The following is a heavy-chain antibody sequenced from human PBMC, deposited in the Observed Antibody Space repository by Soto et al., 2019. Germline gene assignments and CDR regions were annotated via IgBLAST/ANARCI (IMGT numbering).Heavy chain of an antibody. CDR2: ISSGGDNT. CDR3: AKDFDSYSSGRYGMDV. Sequence: GGSLRLSCAASVFTFSSHAMSWVRPAPGKGLEWVSTISSGGDNTYSADSVKGRLTISRDNSKNTLYLQMNSLRAEDTAVYYCAKDFDSYSSGRYGMDVWGQGTTVTVSS. V-gene: IGHV3-23*01. J-gene: IGHJ6*02. CDR1: VFTFSSHA. D-gene: IGHD6-19*01.